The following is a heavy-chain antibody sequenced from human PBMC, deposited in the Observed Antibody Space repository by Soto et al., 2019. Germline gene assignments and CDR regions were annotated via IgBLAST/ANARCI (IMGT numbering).Heavy chain of an antibody. Sequence: QVQLVESGGGVVQPGRSLRLSCAASGFTFSSYGMHWVRQAPGKGLEWVAVISYDGSNKYYADSVKGRFTISRDNSKNTMYLQTNRLRAEDTAMYYCAKDLPVVGVTPAYYWGQGTLVTVSS. J-gene: IGHJ4*02. V-gene: IGHV3-30*18. D-gene: IGHD1-26*01. CDR3: AKDLPVVGVTPAYY. CDR2: ISYDGSNK. CDR1: GFTFSSYG.